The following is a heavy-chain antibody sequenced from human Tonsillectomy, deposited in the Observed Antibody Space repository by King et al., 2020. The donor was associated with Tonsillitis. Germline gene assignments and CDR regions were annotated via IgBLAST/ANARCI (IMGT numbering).Heavy chain of an antibody. J-gene: IGHJ4*02. V-gene: IGHV4-59*01. Sequence: QLQESGPGLVKPSETLSLTCTVSGGSISSYYWSWIRQPPGKGLEWIGYIYYSGSTNYNPSLKSRVTISVATSKNQFSLKLSSVTAADTAVYYCARGTDYDFWSGYYTLYYFDYWGQGTLVTVSS. CDR1: GGSISSYY. CDR3: ARGTDYDFWSGYYTLYYFDY. CDR2: IYYSGST. D-gene: IGHD3-3*01.